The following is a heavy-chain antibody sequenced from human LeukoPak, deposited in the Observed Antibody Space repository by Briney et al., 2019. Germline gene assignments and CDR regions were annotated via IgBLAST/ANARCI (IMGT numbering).Heavy chain of an antibody. CDR1: GGTFSNYA. CDR3: ARAGNPDIVATISPFLQPFDY. CDR2: ISAYNGNT. Sequence: RRASVKVSCKASGGTFSNYAISWVRQAPGQGLEWMGWISAYNGNTNYAQKRQGRVTMTTDTSTSTAYMELRSLRSDDTAVYYCARAGNPDIVATISPFLQPFDYWGQGTLVTVSS. V-gene: IGHV1-18*01. J-gene: IGHJ4*02. D-gene: IGHD5-12*01.